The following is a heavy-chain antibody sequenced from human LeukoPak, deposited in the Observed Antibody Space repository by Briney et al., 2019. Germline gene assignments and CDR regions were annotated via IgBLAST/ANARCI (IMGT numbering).Heavy chain of an antibody. CDR1: GMNFSHRW. V-gene: IGHV3-74*01. J-gene: IGHJ4*02. Sequence: GSLRLSCAASGMNFSHRWMHWVRQTPGKGLVWVSLIKNDGRTTIYADSVKGRFTISRDNGKSTLYLQMNSLRAEDTGIYYCTTGPSYGYEWWGQGTVVTVSS. CDR3: TTGPSYGYEW. CDR2: IKNDGRTT. D-gene: IGHD3-16*01.